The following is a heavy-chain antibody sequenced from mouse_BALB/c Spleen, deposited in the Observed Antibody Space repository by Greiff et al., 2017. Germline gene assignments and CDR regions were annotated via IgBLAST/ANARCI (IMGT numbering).Heavy chain of an antibody. V-gene: IGHV2-5-1*01. CDR1: GFSLNSYG. J-gene: IGHJ3*01. Sequence: VKLQESGPSLVQPSQSLSITCTVSGFSLNSYGVHWVRQSPGQGLEWLGVIWRGGSTDYNAAFMSRLSITKDNSKSQVFFKMNRLQADDTAIYYCAKRENLWFAYWGQGTLLTVSA. CDR3: AKRENLWFAY. CDR2: IWRGGST.